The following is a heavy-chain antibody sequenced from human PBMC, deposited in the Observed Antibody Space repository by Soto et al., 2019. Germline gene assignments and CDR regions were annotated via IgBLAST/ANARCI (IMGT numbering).Heavy chain of an antibody. Sequence: ASVKVSCKASGYTFTSYCISWVRQAPGQGLEWMGWISAYNGNTNYAQKLQGRVTMTTDTSTSTAYMELRSLRSDDTAVYYCARRYSSSSFLAYYYYGMDVWGQGTTVTVSS. CDR1: GYTFTSYC. V-gene: IGHV1-18*04. CDR2: ISAYNGNT. D-gene: IGHD6-6*01. CDR3: ARRYSSSSFLAYYYYGMDV. J-gene: IGHJ6*02.